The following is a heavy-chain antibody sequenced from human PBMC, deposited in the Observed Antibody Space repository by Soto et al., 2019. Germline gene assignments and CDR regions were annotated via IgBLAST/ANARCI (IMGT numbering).Heavy chain of an antibody. Sequence: GGSLRLSCAASGFTFSSYGMHWVRQAPGKGLEGVAVIWDDGSNKYYADSVKGRFTISRDNSKNTLYLQMNSLRAEDTAVYYCERRRLYSSSSLGSGVYYYYGMDVWGQGTTVTVSS. CDR1: GFTFSSYG. D-gene: IGHD6-6*01. CDR3: ERRRLYSSSSLGSGVYYYYGMDV. V-gene: IGHV3-33*01. J-gene: IGHJ6*02. CDR2: IWDDGSNK.